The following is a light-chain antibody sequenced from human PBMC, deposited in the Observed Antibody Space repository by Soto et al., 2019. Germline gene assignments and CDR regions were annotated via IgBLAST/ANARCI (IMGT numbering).Light chain of an antibody. V-gene: IGLV2-14*01. J-gene: IGLJ2*01. CDR3: SSYTSRSTVV. Sequence: QSALTQPASVSGSPGQSITISCTGTSSDVGGYNYVSWYQQHPGKAPKLMIYEVSNRPSGVSNRFSGSKSGNTASLTISGLQAEDGADYYCSSYTSRSTVVFGGGTKLTAL. CDR1: SSDVGGYNY. CDR2: EVS.